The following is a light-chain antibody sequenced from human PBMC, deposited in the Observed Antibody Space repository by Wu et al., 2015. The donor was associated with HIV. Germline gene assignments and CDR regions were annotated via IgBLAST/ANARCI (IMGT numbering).Light chain of an antibody. CDR2: GAS. Sequence: EIVLTQSPGTLSLSPGERATLSCRASQSVSSNYLAWYQQKPGQAPRLLIYGASSRATGIPGRFSGSGSATDFTPTISRLEPEDFAVYYCQQYGSSPVTFGQGTKVEIK. CDR3: QQYGSSPVT. CDR1: QSVSSNY. V-gene: IGKV3-20*01. J-gene: IGKJ1*01.